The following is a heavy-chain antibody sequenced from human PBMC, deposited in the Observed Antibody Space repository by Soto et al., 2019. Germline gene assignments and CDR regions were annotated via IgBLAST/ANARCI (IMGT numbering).Heavy chain of an antibody. CDR2: ISGSGGST. Sequence: GGSLRLSCAASGFTFSSYAMSWVRQAPGKGLEWVSAISGSGGSTYYADSVKGRFTISRDNSKNTLYLQMNSLRAEDTAVYYCAKSHSISSRPYYFDYWGQGTLVTVSS. J-gene: IGHJ4*02. CDR1: GFTFSSYA. D-gene: IGHD6-19*01. CDR3: AKSHSISSRPYYFDY. V-gene: IGHV3-23*01.